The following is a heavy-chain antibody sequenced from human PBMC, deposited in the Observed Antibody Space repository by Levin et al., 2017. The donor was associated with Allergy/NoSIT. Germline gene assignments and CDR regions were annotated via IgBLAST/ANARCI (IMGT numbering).Heavy chain of an antibody. J-gene: IGHJ4*02. CDR3: AKSEDDYGDFVGDY. D-gene: IGHD4-17*01. V-gene: IGHV3-30*18. CDR1: GFTFSSYG. Sequence: SCAASGFTFSSYGMHWVRQAPGKGLEWVAVISYDGSNKYYADSVKGRFTISRDNSKNTLYLQMNSLRAEDTAVYYCAKSEDDYGDFVGDYWGQGTLVTVSS. CDR2: ISYDGSNK.